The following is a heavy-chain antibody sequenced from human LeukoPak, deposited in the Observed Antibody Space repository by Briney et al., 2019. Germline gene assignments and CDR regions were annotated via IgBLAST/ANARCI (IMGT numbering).Heavy chain of an antibody. CDR2: ISYDGSNK. Sequence: PGRSLRLSCAASGFTFSSYGMHWVRQAPGKGLEWVAVISYDGSNKYYADSVKGRFTISRDNSKNTLYLQMNSLRAEDTAVYYCAKIFYYDSTLGSFDICGQGTMVTVSS. CDR1: GFTFSSYG. D-gene: IGHD3-22*01. V-gene: IGHV3-30*18. J-gene: IGHJ3*02. CDR3: AKIFYYDSTLGSFDI.